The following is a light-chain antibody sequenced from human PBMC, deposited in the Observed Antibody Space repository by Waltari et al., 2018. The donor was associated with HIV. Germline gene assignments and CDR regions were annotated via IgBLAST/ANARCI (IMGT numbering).Light chain of an antibody. CDR3: TSVSGSINFVV. V-gene: IGLV2-8*01. Sequence: QSALTQPPSASGSPGQLVTIPCTGTSSNIGVYKFVSWYQQHPGKAPKLIIYEVNQRPSGVPDRFSGSKSGNTASLTVSGLQDEDEADYYYTSVSGSINFVVFGGGTKLTVL. CDR2: EVN. CDR1: SSNIGVYKF. J-gene: IGLJ2*01.